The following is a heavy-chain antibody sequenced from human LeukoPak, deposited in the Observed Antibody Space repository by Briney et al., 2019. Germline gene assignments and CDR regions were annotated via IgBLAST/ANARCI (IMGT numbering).Heavy chain of an antibody. V-gene: IGHV4-39*07. D-gene: IGHD6-13*01. CDR3: ARPSSSWPYDAFDI. CDR2: IYYSGST. CDR1: GGSISSSSYY. J-gene: IGHJ3*02. Sequence: SETLSLTCTVSGGSISSSSYYWGWIRQPPGKGLEWIGSIYYSGSTYYNPSLKSRVTISVDTSKNQFSLKLSSVTAADTAVYYCARPSSSWPYDAFDIWGQGTMVTVSS.